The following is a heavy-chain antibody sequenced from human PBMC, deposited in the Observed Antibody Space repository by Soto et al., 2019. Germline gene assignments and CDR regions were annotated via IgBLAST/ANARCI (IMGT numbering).Heavy chain of an antibody. D-gene: IGHD3-3*01. CDR1: GAFMRGHY. Sequence: QVQLQESGPGLVKPSETLSLTCTVSGAFMRGHYWTWVRQPPGQGLEWIGYVYFSGSSSYNPSLKNRVTLSLDTSKSQFSLKLSSVTAADTAFYYCARDNGNYDLDFWGQGTLVTVSS. CDR3: ARDNGNYDLDF. CDR2: VYFSGSS. J-gene: IGHJ4*02. V-gene: IGHV4-59*11.